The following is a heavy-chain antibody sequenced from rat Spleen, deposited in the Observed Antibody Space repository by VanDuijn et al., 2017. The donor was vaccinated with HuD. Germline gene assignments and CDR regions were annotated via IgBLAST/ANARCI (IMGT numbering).Heavy chain of an antibody. V-gene: IGHV5-25*01. CDR2: ITSGGSNT. CDR3: TTDTFYDGTYYYGGFAY. CDR1: GLNFSDYY. J-gene: IGHJ3*01. Sequence: EVQLVESGGGLVQPGRSMKLSCAASGLNFSDYYMAWVRQAPKKGLEWVATITSGGSNTYYPASVKGRFTISRDNAKSTLYLQLDSLRSEDTATYYCTTDTFYDGTYYYGGFAYWGQGTLVTVSS. D-gene: IGHD1-12*02.